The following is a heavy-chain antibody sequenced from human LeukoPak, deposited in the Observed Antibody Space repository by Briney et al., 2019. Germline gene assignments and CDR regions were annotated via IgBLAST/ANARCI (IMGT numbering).Heavy chain of an antibody. CDR3: ARANFLYCSSSTCLFDY. D-gene: IGHD2-2*01. CDR2: IYPNEGDT. V-gene: IGHV1-2*02. J-gene: IGHJ4*02. CDR1: GYTFTDYY. Sequence: ASVKVSCKASGYTFTDYYMHWVRQAPGQGFEWMGWIYPNEGDTNYAQKFQGRVTMTRDTSISTAHMEVSRLRSDDTAVYYCARANFLYCSSSTCLFDYWGQGTLVTVSS.